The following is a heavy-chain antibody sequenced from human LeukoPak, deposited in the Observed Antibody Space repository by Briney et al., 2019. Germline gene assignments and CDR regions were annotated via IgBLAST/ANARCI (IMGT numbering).Heavy chain of an antibody. V-gene: IGHV3-74*01. D-gene: IGHD3-16*01. J-gene: IGHJ4*02. Sequence: PGGSLRLSCAASGFTFSYYWMHWVRQAPGKGLVWVSRIKSDGSITEYADSVKGRVTISRDNSQNTLHLQMNSLRAEDTAIYYCARDGGRYSFDYWGQGTLVTVSS. CDR3: ARDGGRYSFDY. CDR2: IKSDGSIT. CDR1: GFTFSYYW.